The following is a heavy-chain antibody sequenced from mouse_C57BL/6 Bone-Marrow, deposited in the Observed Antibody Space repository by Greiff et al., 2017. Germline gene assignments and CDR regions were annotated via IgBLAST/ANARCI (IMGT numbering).Heavy chain of an antibody. Sequence: QVQLQQPGAELVMPGASVKLSCKASGYTFTSYWMHWVKQRPGQGLEWIGEIDPSDSYTNYNQKFKGKSTLTVDTSSNTAYLQLSSLTSEDTAVYYCTRIAYWGQGTLVTVSA. V-gene: IGHV1-69*01. CDR3: TRIAY. CDR2: IDPSDSYT. CDR1: GYTFTSYW. J-gene: IGHJ3*01.